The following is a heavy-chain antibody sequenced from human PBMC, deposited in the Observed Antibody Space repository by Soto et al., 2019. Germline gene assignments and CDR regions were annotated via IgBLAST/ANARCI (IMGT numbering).Heavy chain of an antibody. CDR1: GVSISSGGYY. D-gene: IGHD2-15*01. CDR2: IYYSGYT. Sequence: QVQLQESGPGLVKPSQTLSLTCTVSGVSISSGGYYLSWIRQYPGKGLEWIGYIYYSGYTSYNPSLKSRVTIFEDTSKNQFSLKLSSVTAADTAVYYCARDRGRDAMDVWGQGTTVTVSS. V-gene: IGHV4-31*03. J-gene: IGHJ6*02. CDR3: ARDRGRDAMDV.